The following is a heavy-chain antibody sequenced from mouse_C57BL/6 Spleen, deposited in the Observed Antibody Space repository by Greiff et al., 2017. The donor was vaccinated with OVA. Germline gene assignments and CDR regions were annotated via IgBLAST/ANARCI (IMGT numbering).Heavy chain of an antibody. CDR2: SRNKANDYTT. V-gene: IGHV7-1*01. J-gene: IGHJ1*03. CDR1: GFTFSDFY. CDR3: ARDAGDPGYFDV. Sequence: DVKLVESGGGLVQSGRSLRLSCAPSGFTFSDFYMEWVRQAPGKGLEWIAASRNKANDYTTEYSASVKGRFIVSRDTSQSILYLQMNALRAEDTAIYYCARDAGDPGYFDVWGTGTTVTVSS.